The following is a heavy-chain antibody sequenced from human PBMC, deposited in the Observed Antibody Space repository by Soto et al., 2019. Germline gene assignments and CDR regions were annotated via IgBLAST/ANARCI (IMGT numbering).Heavy chain of an antibody. V-gene: IGHV3-33*01. D-gene: IGHD2-2*01. Sequence: GGSLRLSCAASGFTFSSFGMHWVRQAPGKGLEWVAVIWYDGSNQLYLDSVKGRFTISRDNSKNTLTLQMNTLRAEDTAVYYCVRGSCISSGGIRPFDAFDIWGQGTMVTLSS. CDR3: VRGSCISSGGIRPFDAFDI. CDR2: IWYDGSNQ. J-gene: IGHJ3*02. CDR1: GFTFSSFG.